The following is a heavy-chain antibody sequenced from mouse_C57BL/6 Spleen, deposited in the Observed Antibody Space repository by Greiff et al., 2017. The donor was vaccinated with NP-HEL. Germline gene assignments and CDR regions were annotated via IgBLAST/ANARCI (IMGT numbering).Heavy chain of an antibody. CDR1: GYSFTGYY. V-gene: IGHV1-31*01. J-gene: IGHJ1*03. CDR3: ARGIVRGYFDV. CDR2: IYPYNGVS. Sequence: EVQLQQSGPELVKPGASVKISCTASGYSFTGYYMHWVKQSHGNILDWIGYIYPYNGVSRYNQNFKGKATLTVDKSSSTAYMQLRSLTSEDSAVYYCARGIVRGYFDVWGTGTTVTVSS.